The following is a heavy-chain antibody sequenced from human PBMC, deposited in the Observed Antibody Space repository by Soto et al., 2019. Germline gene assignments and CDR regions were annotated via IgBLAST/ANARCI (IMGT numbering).Heavy chain of an antibody. Sequence: VKVSCKASGYTFTSYGISWVRQAPGRGLEWMGWISAYNGNTNYAQKLQGRVTMTTDTSTSTAYMELRSLRSDDTAVYYCARGGGSYYGSGSSNAFDIWGQGTMVTVSS. CDR3: ARGGGSYYGSGSSNAFDI. J-gene: IGHJ3*02. D-gene: IGHD3-10*01. V-gene: IGHV1-18*01. CDR2: ISAYNGNT. CDR1: GYTFTSYG.